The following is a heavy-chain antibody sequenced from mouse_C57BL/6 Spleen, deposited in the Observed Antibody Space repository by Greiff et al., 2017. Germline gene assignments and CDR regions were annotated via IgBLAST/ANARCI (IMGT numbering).Heavy chain of an antibody. Sequence: VQLKESGPGLVKPSQSLSLTCSVTGYSITSGYYWNWIRQFPGNKLEWMGYISYDGSNNYNPSLKNRISITRDTSKNQFFLKLNSVTTEDTATYYCAREGVYDYDGYFDYWGQGTTLTVSS. CDR1: GYSITSGYY. CDR3: AREGVYDYDGYFDY. V-gene: IGHV3-6*01. J-gene: IGHJ2*01. CDR2: ISYDGSN. D-gene: IGHD2-4*01.